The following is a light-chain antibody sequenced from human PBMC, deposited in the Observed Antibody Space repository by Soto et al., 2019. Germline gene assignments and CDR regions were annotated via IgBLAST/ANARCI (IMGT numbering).Light chain of an antibody. CDR2: KNY. CDR3: ATWNDGLSVWV. V-gene: IGLV1-47*01. CDR1: SSNIGSDY. Sequence: QSALTQPPSASGTPGQRVIISCSGSSSNIGSDYVYWYQQLPGTAPKLLISKNYQRPSGVPDRFSGSKSGTSASLTISGVRSEDEADYYCATWNDGLSVWVFGGGTKLTVL. J-gene: IGLJ3*02.